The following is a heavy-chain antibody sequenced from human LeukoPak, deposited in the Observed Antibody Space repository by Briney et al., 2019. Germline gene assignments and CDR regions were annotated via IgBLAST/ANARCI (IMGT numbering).Heavy chain of an antibody. J-gene: IGHJ4*02. CDR1: GYTFTGYY. D-gene: IGHD3-3*01. CDR2: INPNSGGT. CDR3: ARVLYDFWSGLRWDY. V-gene: IGHV1-2*02. Sequence: EASVKVSCKDSGYTFTGYYMHWVRQAPGQRLEWMGWINPNSGGTNYAQKFQGRVTMTRHTSISTAYMELSRLRSDDTAVYYCARVLYDFWSGLRWDYWGQGTLVTVSS.